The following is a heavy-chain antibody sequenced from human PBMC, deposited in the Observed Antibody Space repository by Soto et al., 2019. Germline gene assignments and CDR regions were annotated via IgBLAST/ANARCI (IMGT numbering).Heavy chain of an antibody. CDR2: ISYDGSNK. CDR3: AKAKEGFDP. Sequence: QVQLVESGGGVVQPGRSLRLSCAASGFTFSSYGMHWVRQAPGKGLEWVAVISYDGSNKYYADSVKGRFTISRDNSKNTLYLQMNSLRAEDTAVYYCAKAKEGFDPWGQGTLATVSS. CDR1: GFTFSSYG. J-gene: IGHJ5*02. V-gene: IGHV3-30*18.